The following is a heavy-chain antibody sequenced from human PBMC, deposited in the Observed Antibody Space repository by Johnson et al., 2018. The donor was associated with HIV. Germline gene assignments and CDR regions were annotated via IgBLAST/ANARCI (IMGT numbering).Heavy chain of an antibody. CDR1: GFTFSSYA. V-gene: IGHV3-7*01. CDR3: AKDRGYGGNLDAFDI. J-gene: IGHJ3*02. D-gene: IGHD4-23*01. Sequence: MLLVESGGGLVQPGGSLRLSCAASGFTFSSYAMSWVRQAPGKGLELVANIKQDGSEKYYVDSVKGRFTISRDNSKNTLYLQMNSLRAEDTAVYYCAKDRGYGGNLDAFDIWGQGTMVTVSS. CDR2: IKQDGSEK.